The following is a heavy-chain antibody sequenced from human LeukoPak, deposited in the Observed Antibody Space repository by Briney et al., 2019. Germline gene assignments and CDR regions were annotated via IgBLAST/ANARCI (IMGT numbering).Heavy chain of an antibody. CDR1: GYTFTSYG. D-gene: IGHD6-13*01. Sequence: ASVKVSCMASGYTFTSYGISWVRQAPGQGLEWMGWISAYNGNTNYAQKLQGRVTMTTDTSTSTAYMELRSLRSDDTAVCYCARVVSWLSPRIAAAGYPNWFDPWGQGTLVTVSS. V-gene: IGHV1-18*01. CDR3: ARVVSWLSPRIAAAGYPNWFDP. J-gene: IGHJ5*02. CDR2: ISAYNGNT.